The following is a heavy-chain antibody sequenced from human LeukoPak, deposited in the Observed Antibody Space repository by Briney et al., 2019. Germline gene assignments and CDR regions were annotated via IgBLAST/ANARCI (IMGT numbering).Heavy chain of an antibody. Sequence: SQTLSLTCAVSGGSISSGGYSWSWIRQPPGKGLEWIGYIYHSGSTYYNPSLKSRVTISVDRSKNQFSLKLSSVTAADTAVYYCARVAYDSSGYHYYFDYWGQGTLVTVSS. CDR3: ARVAYDSSGYHYYFDY. CDR1: GGSISSGGYS. J-gene: IGHJ4*02. V-gene: IGHV4-30-2*01. D-gene: IGHD3-22*01. CDR2: IYHSGST.